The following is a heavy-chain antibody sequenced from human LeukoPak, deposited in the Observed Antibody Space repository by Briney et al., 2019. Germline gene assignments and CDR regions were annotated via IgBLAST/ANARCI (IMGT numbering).Heavy chain of an antibody. CDR1: GGSFGGYY. CDR2: INHSGST. D-gene: IGHD6-6*01. J-gene: IGHJ4*02. CDR3: ARASAYSSSSGVNY. V-gene: IGHV4-34*01. Sequence: SETLSLTCAVYGGSFGGYYWTWIRQPPGKGLAWIGQINHSGSTNYNPSLKSRVTISIDTSKNQFPLKLSSVTAADTAVYYCARASAYSSSSGVNYWGQGALVIVSS.